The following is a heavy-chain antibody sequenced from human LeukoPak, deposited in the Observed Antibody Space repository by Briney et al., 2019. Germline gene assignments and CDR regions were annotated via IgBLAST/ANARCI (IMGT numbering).Heavy chain of an antibody. CDR3: ASGIAIFGVVIIRFDY. V-gene: IGHV4-34*01. CDR2: INHSGST. Sequence: PSETLSLTCAVYGGSFSGYFWSWIRQPPGKGLEWIGEINHSGSTNYNPSLKSRVTISVDTSKNQFSLRLSSVTAADTAVYYCASGIAIFGVVIIRFDYWGQGTLVTVSS. CDR1: GGSFSGYF. J-gene: IGHJ4*02. D-gene: IGHD3-3*01.